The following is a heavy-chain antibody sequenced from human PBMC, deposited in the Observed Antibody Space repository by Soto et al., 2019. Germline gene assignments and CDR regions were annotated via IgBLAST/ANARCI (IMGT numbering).Heavy chain of an antibody. Sequence: SETLSLTCTVSGGSISNYYWSWIRQSPGKGLEYIGYIFYTGYTNYSPSLKSRVSISVDTSKNQFSLKLASVTAADTAIYYCARVGKVVPATISPYFDYWGHGSLVT. J-gene: IGHJ4*01. V-gene: IGHV4-59*01. D-gene: IGHD2-2*02. CDR3: ARVGKVVPATISPYFDY. CDR1: GGSISNYY. CDR2: IFYTGYT.